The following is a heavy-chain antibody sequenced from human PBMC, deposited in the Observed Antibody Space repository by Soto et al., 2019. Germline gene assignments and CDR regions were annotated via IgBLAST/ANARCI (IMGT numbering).Heavy chain of an antibody. D-gene: IGHD2-15*01. Sequence: QITLKESGPTLVKPTQTLTLTCSFSGFSLYTSGVGVGWIRQPPGKALEWVGLIYWDDDKRYSSSLKNRVTIAKDASKNQVFLTLTNVDPVDTGTYYCAHREGANAAFDFWGQGTLVTVSS. CDR3: AHREGANAAFDF. CDR1: GFSLYTSGVG. J-gene: IGHJ4*02. CDR2: IYWDDDK. V-gene: IGHV2-5*02.